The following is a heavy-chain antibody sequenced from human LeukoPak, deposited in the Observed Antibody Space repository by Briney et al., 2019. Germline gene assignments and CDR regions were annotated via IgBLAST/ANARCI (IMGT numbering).Heavy chain of an antibody. CDR3: ARRGTNWGRFDY. V-gene: IGHV4-39*01. CDR1: GGSISSSSYY. Sequence: SETLSLTCTVSGGSISSSSYYWGWLRQPPGKGLEWIGTIHYSGITYYNPSLRSRLTMSVDTSKKQLSLKLTSVTAADTAVYYCARRGTNWGRFDYWGQGSLVTVSS. J-gene: IGHJ4*02. D-gene: IGHD7-27*01. CDR2: IHYSGIT.